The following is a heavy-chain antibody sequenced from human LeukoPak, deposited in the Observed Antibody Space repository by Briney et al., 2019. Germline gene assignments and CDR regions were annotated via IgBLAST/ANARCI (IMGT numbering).Heavy chain of an antibody. V-gene: IGHV3-15*01. J-gene: IGHJ5*02. CDR2: IKSKTDGGTT. CDR1: GFAFSNAW. Sequence: GGSLRLSCAASGFAFSNAWMSWVRQAPGKGLEWVGRIKSKTDGGTTDYAAPVKGRFTISRDDSKNTLYLQMNSLKTEDTAVYYCTTEIVVPAEQGGNWFDPWGQGTLVTVSS. D-gene: IGHD2-2*01. CDR3: TTEIVVPAEQGGNWFDP.